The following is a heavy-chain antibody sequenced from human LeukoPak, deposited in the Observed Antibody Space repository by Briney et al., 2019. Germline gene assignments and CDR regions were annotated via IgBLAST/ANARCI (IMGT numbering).Heavy chain of an antibody. D-gene: IGHD3-22*01. CDR3: ARGVYDSSRDYYYYYYMDV. V-gene: IGHV4-59*01. Sequence: ASETLSLTRAVYGGSFSGYYWSWIRQPPGKGLEWIGYIYYSGSTNYNPSLKSRVTISVDTSKNQFSLKLSSVTAADTAVYYCARGVYDSSRDYYYYYYMDVWGKGTTVTVSS. CDR1: GGSFSGYY. CDR2: IYYSGST. J-gene: IGHJ6*03.